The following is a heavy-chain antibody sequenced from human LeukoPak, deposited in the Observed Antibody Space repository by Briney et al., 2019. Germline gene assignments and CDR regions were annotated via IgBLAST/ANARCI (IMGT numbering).Heavy chain of an antibody. V-gene: IGHV3-11*04. CDR3: ARDSYDILTGYAMGYYYYMDV. CDR2: SSSSGSTI. J-gene: IGHJ6*03. CDR1: GRTFSDYY. D-gene: IGHD3-9*01. Sequence: GGSLRLSCAASGRTFSDYYMSWIRQAPGKGLEWVSYSSSSGSTIYYADSVKGRFTISRDNAKNSLYLQMNSLRVEDTAVYYCARDSYDILTGYAMGYYYYMDVWGKGTTVTVSS.